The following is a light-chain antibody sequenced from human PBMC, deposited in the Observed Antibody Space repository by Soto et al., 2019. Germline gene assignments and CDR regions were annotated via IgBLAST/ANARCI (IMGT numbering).Light chain of an antibody. CDR2: GTS. Sequence: EVVLTQSPGSLSLSPGERATLSCKTSQSDGSNFVAWYQQKPGQAPRLLIYGTSTRATGIPARFSGSGSGAEFTLTISSLQSEDFAVYFCQQYNNWPPITVGPGTRLEIK. CDR3: QQYNNWPPIT. V-gene: IGKV3-15*01. J-gene: IGKJ5*01. CDR1: QSDGSN.